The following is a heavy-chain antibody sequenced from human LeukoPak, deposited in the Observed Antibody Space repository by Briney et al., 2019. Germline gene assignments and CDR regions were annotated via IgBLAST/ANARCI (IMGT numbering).Heavy chain of an antibody. J-gene: IGHJ6*03. CDR2: IWYDGSNK. D-gene: IGHD1-26*01. CDR3: ARDGPRVGATKNYYYYYMDV. V-gene: IGHV3-33*01. CDR1: GFTFSSYG. Sequence: PGGSLRLSCAASGFTFSSYGMHWVRQAPGKGLEWVAVIWYDGSNKYYADSVKGRFTISRDNSKNTLYLQMNSLRAKDTAVYYCARDGPRVGATKNYYYYYMDVWGKGTTATVSS.